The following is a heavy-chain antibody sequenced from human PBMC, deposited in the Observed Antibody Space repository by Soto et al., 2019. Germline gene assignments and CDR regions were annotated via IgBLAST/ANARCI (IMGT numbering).Heavy chain of an antibody. CDR2: ISSGSSDT. CDR1: GFTFSGAS. J-gene: IGHJ4*02. CDR3: ARVAY. V-gene: IGHV3-21*01. Sequence: PGGSLRLSCEASGFTFSGASMNWVRQVPGKGLEWVASISSGSSDTWYADSVKGRFIISRDNAQNSLFLQMNTLRPEGTAMYYCARVAYWGPGTQVTVSS.